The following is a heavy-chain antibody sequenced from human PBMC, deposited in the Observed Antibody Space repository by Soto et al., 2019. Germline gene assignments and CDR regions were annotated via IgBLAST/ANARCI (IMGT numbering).Heavy chain of an antibody. J-gene: IGHJ4*02. CDR1: GASVRGGY. CDR2: VYYSGTT. V-gene: IGHV4-59*02. CDR3: ARALGEGLTETTTY. D-gene: IGHD1-7*01. Sequence: PSETLSLTCAACGASVRGGYRSWIRQPPGKGREWIGYVYYSGTTVYNPPAKSRVSLSVDKSKNQFSLKLSSVTAADTAVYYCARALGEGLTETTTYGGQGTLVTVSS.